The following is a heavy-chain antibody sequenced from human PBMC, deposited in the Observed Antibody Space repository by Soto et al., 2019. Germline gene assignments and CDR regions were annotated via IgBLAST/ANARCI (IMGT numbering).Heavy chain of an antibody. CDR2: ISSSGNTI. V-gene: IGHV3-11*01. Sequence: QVQLVKSGGGLVQTSESLRIACVASGFTFSDYYMSWVRQAPGKGLEWVSYISSSGNTIYYADSVKGRFTISRDNAKNSVYLQMNSLRAEDTALYFCAKMSSENYYDPVFSWGQGTLVTVSS. CDR1: GFTFSDYY. J-gene: IGHJ4*02. CDR3: AKMSSENYYDPVFS. D-gene: IGHD3-22*01.